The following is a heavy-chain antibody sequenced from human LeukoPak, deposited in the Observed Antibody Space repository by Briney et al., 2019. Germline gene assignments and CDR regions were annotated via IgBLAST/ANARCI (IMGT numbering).Heavy chain of an antibody. J-gene: IGHJ4*02. CDR2: IYYSGST. CDR3: ARYYYDSSGYYGLDY. D-gene: IGHD3-22*01. Sequence: PSETLSLTCTVSGGSISSYYWSWIRQPPGKGLEWIGYIYYSGSTNCNPSLKSRVTISVDMSKNQFSLKLSSVTAADTAVYYCARYYYDSSGYYGLDYWGQGTLVTVSS. V-gene: IGHV4-59*01. CDR1: GGSISSYY.